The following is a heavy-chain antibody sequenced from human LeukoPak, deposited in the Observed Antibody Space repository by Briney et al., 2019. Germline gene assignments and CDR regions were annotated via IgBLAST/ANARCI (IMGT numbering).Heavy chain of an antibody. CDR1: GYTFTSYG. CDR2: ISAYNGNT. J-gene: IGHJ6*03. V-gene: IGHV1-18*01. Sequence: ASVKVSCKASGYTFTSYGISWVRQAPGQGLEWMGWISAYNGNTNYAQKLQGRVTITTDTSTSTAYMELRSRRSDDTAVYYCARDQEIDIAAPPYYYYYMDVWGKGTTVTVSS. CDR3: ARDQEIDIAAPPYYYYYMDV. D-gene: IGHD6-6*01.